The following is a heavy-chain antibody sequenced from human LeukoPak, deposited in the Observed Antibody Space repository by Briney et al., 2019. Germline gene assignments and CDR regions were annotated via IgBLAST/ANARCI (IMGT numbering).Heavy chain of an antibody. J-gene: IGHJ4*02. D-gene: IGHD3-3*01. Sequence: GGSLRLSCAASGFTFSSYWMSWVRQAPGKGLEWVANIKQDGSEKYYVDSVKGRFTISRDNAKNSPYLQMNSLRAEDTAVYYCARVPLQNEYDFWSGYWSYYFDYWGQGTLVTVSS. CDR2: IKQDGSEK. CDR3: ARVPLQNEYDFWSGYWSYYFDY. V-gene: IGHV3-7*01. CDR1: GFTFSSYW.